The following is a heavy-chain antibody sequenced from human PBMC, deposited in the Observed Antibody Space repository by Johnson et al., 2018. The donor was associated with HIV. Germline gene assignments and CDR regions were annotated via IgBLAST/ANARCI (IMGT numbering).Heavy chain of an antibody. J-gene: IGHJ3*02. CDR2: IKSKTGGGTT. D-gene: IGHD4-23*01. V-gene: IGHV3-15*01. Sequence: VQLVESGGGLVKPGESLRLSCAASGFSFSNAWMNWVRQAPGKGLEWVGRIKSKTGGGTTDYAAPVKGRFTLSRDDSKNTLYLQMNSLKTEDTAVYYCTTKTTVVTLGFDIWGQGTMVTVSS. CDR3: TTKTTVVTLGFDI. CDR1: GFSFSNAW.